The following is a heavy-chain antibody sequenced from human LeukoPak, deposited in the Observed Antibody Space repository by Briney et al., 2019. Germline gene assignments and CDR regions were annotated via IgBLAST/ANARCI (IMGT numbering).Heavy chain of an antibody. V-gene: IGHV3-72*01. D-gene: IGHD1-26*01. Sequence: GGSLRLSCAASGFTFSDHDMDWVRQAPGKGLEWVGRIRKKANSYTTEYAASVKGRFTISRDDSQNSLYLQMNSLTAEDTAVYYCARLVGANNWGQGTLVIVSS. J-gene: IGHJ4*02. CDR1: GFTFSDHD. CDR3: ARLVGANN. CDR2: IRKKANSYTT.